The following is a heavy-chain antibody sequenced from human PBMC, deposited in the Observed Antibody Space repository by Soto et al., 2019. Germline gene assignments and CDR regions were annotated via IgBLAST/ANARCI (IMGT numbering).Heavy chain of an antibody. CDR1: GLTFSNFA. CDR3: ARDCCSTISPFDY. J-gene: IGHJ4*02. V-gene: IGHV3-23*01. CDR2: ITTGGDTT. Sequence: GGSLRLSCAASGLTFSNFAMAWVRQAPGKGLEWVSTITTGGDTTYYADSVKGRFTISRDNSKNTLYLQMNSLRAEDTAVYYCARDCCSTISPFDYWGQGTLVTVSS. D-gene: IGHD3-10*01.